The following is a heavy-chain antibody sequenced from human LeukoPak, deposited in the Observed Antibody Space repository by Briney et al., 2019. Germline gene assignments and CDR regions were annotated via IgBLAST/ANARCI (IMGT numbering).Heavy chain of an antibody. J-gene: IGHJ6*02. CDR2: IIPIFGTA. CDR1: GGTFSSYG. V-gene: IGHV1-69*01. Sequence: AVTVSCKASGGTFSSYGITWVRQAPGQGLEWMGGIIPIFGTANYAQKFQGRVTITSDDSTSTAYMELSSLRSEDTAVYYCARESQRYAAVWGQGTTVTVSS. CDR3: ARESQRYAAV. D-gene: IGHD5-12*01.